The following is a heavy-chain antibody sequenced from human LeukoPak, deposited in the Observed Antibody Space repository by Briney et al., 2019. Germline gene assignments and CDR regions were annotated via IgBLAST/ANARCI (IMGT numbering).Heavy chain of an antibody. CDR3: ARARCDTCGYGS. V-gene: IGHV3-66*02. CDR1: GFAFSNNY. Sequence: GGSLRLSCAASGFAFSNNYMSWVREAPGKGLEWVAVIYDGGHTDYADSVKGRFTISRDSSKNTLYLQMNSLRPEDTAEYYCARARCDTCGYGSWGQGTLVTVSS. D-gene: IGHD3-22*01. CDR2: IYDGGHT. J-gene: IGHJ5*02.